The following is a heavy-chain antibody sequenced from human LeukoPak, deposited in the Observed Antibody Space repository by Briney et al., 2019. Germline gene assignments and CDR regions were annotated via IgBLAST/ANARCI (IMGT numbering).Heavy chain of an antibody. D-gene: IGHD1-26*01. CDR3: ASSNSGSYNDAFDI. CDR1: GGSISSGDYY. J-gene: IGHJ3*02. Sequence: SETLSLTCTVSGGSISSGDYYWNWIRQPPGKGLEWIGYIYSSGSTYYNPSLKSRVTISGDTSNNHFSLKLRSVTAADTAVYYCASSNSGSYNDAFDIWGQGTKVTVSP. CDR2: IYSSGST. V-gene: IGHV4-30-4*08.